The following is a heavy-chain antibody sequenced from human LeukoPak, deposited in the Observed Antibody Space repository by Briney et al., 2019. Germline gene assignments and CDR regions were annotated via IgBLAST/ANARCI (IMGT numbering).Heavy chain of an antibody. CDR1: GGSVSSGSYY. CDR2: IYHSGST. D-gene: IGHD2-8*01. CDR3: ARDEMGDV. Sequence: SETLSLTCTVSGGSVSSGSYYWNWIRQPPGKGLEWIGYIYHSGSTNYNPSLKSRVTISVDTSKNQFSLKLNSVTAADTAVYYCARDEMGDVWGQGTTVTVSS. V-gene: IGHV4-61*01. J-gene: IGHJ6*02.